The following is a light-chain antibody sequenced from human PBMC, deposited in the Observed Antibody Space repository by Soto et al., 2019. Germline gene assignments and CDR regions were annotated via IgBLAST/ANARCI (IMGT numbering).Light chain of an antibody. Sequence: QSALTQPASVSGSPGQSITISYTGTSSDVGGYNYVSWYQQHPGQAHKLMIYDVSDRPSGVSNRFSGSKSGNTASLPISGHQAEDEADDYCSSFTSNISHVFGTGAKLTVL. CDR1: SSDVGGYNY. CDR2: DVS. CDR3: SSFTSNISHV. V-gene: IGLV2-14*01. J-gene: IGLJ1*01.